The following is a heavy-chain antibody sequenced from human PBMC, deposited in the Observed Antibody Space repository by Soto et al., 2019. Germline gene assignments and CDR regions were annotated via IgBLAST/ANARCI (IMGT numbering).Heavy chain of an antibody. CDR2: MNPNSGNT. Sequence: ASVKVSCKASGYTFTSYDINWVRQATGQGLEWMGWMNPNSGNTGYAQKFQGRVTMTRNTSISTAYMELSSLRSEDTAVYYCARYCSGGSCYSDYYYYMDVWGKGTTVTVPS. V-gene: IGHV1-8*01. D-gene: IGHD2-15*01. CDR1: GYTFTSYD. CDR3: ARYCSGGSCYSDYYYYMDV. J-gene: IGHJ6*03.